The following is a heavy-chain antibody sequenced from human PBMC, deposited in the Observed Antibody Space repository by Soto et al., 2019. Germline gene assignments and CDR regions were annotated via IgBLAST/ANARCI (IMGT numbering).Heavy chain of an antibody. Sequence: SETLSLTCTVSGGSISSYYWSWIRQPPGKGLEWIGYIYYSGSTNYNPSLKSRVTISVDTSKNQFSLTVTSVTAADTAVYYCARRIVATETFDCWGQGTLVTVSS. D-gene: IGHD5-12*01. CDR2: IYYSGST. CDR3: ARRIVATETFDC. J-gene: IGHJ4*02. CDR1: GGSISSYY. V-gene: IGHV4-59*08.